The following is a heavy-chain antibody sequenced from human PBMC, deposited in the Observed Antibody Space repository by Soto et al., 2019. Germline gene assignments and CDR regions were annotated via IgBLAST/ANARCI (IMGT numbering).Heavy chain of an antibody. Sequence: QITLKESGPTLVKPTQTLTLTCTFSGFSLTTGGVGVGWIRQPPGKAPEWLALIYGDDDKRFKPSLKNRLSITRDNSRNEVVLKMTNMDPVDTATFFCAHKHAATWLFDYWGQGVLVTVS. CDR1: GFSLTTGGVG. CDR3: AHKHAATWLFDY. V-gene: IGHV2-5*02. CDR2: IYGDDDK. D-gene: IGHD2-2*01. J-gene: IGHJ4*02.